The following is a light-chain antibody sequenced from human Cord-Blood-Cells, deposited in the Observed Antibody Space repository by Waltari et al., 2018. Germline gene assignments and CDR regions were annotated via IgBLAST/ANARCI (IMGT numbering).Light chain of an antibody. J-gene: IGKJ1*01. CDR2: AAS. V-gene: IGKV1-39*01. CDR1: PSISTY. CDR3: QQSYSTPRWT. Sequence: DIQMTQSPSSLSASVGASVTITCRASPSISTYLNWYQQKPGKAPKLLIYAASSLQSGVPSRFSGSGSGTDFTLTISSLQPEDFATYYCQQSYSTPRWTFGQGTKVEIK.